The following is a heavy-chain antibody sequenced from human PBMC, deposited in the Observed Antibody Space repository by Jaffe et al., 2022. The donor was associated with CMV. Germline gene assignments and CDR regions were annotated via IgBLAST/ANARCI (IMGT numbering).Heavy chain of an antibody. D-gene: IGHD6-13*01. J-gene: IGHJ4*02. Sequence: QLQLQESGPGLVKPSETLSLTCTVSGGSISSSSYYWGWIRQPPGKGLEWIGSIYYSGSTYYNPSLKSRVTISVDTSKNQFSLKLSSVTAADTAVYYCARTLDRYSSSWGTFDYWGQGTLVTVSS. CDR2: IYYSGST. V-gene: IGHV4-39*01. CDR1: GGSISSSSYY. CDR3: ARTLDRYSSSWGTFDY.